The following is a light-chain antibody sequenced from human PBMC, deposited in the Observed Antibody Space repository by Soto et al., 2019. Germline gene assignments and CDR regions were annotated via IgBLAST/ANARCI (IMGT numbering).Light chain of an antibody. V-gene: IGKV1-5*01. CDR1: QSINKW. CDR2: DAS. CDR3: QQYNTYSS. Sequence: DIQMTQSPSTLSASIGDSVTITCRASQSINKWLAWYQQKPGRAPNLLIFDASTLKSGVPSTFSGSGYGTEFTLTIISLQPDDFATYYCQQYNTYSSFGQGTKVEIK. J-gene: IGKJ1*01.